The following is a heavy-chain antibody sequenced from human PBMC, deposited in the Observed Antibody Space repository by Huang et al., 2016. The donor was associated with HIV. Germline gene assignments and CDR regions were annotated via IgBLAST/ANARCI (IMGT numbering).Heavy chain of an antibody. Sequence: QVQVVESGGGVVQPGGSLRLSCAASGFTSSSHGMHWVRQATGKGLGWVAFIQYDGSNKYFADSVKGRFTMSRDNSKNTLYLQMNSLRGEDTAVYYCVKETVQWLVTYWGQGTLVTVSS. J-gene: IGHJ4*02. CDR3: VKETVQWLVTY. CDR1: GFTSSSHG. V-gene: IGHV3-30*02. CDR2: IQYDGSNK. D-gene: IGHD6-19*01.